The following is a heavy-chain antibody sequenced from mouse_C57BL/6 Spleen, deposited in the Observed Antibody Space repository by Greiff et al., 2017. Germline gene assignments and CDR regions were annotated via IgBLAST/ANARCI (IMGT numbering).Heavy chain of an antibody. J-gene: IGHJ2*01. V-gene: IGHV1-26*01. CDR3: ARLVRRDIDY. D-gene: IGHD2-14*01. CDR1: GYTFTDYY. Sequence: EVKLQQSGPELVQPGASVKISCKASGYTFTDYYMNWVKQTHGKSLEWIGDINPNNGGTSYNQKFKGKATLTVDKSSSTAYMELRSLTSEDSAVYYCARLVRRDIDYWGQGTTLTVSS. CDR2: INPNNGGT.